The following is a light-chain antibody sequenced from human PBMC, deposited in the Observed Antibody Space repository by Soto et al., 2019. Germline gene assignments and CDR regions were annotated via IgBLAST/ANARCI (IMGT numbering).Light chain of an antibody. CDR1: SSNFGAGYD. Sequence: QSALTQPPSVSGAPGQRVTISCTGSSSNFGAGYDVHWYQVVGGSAPKLLIYANSHRPSGVPDRFSGSKSGTSASLAITGLQAEDEADYFCQSFDGSLSDYVFGTGTKVTVL. J-gene: IGLJ1*01. CDR2: ANS. V-gene: IGLV1-40*01. CDR3: QSFDGSLSDYV.